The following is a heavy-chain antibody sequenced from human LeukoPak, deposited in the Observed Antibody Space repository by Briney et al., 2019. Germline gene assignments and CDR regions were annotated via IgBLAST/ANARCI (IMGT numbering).Heavy chain of an antibody. CDR3: AKDDGSGSYLVSDWFDP. D-gene: IGHD3-10*01. Sequence: GGSLRLSCAASGFTFSSYWMSWVRQAPGKGLEWVSALSRSGASTYYADSVKGRFTISRDNSKNTLYLQMNSLRAEDTAVYYCAKDDGSGSYLVSDWFDPWGQGTLVTVSS. CDR2: LSRSGAST. V-gene: IGHV3-23*01. CDR1: GFTFSSYW. J-gene: IGHJ5*02.